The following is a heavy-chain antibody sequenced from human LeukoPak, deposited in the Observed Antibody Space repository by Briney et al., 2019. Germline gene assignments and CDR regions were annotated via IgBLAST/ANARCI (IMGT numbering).Heavy chain of an antibody. CDR1: GYTFTDYY. CDR2: INPNSGGT. J-gene: IGHJ2*01. Sequence: ASVKVSCKASGYTFTDYYMHWVRQAPGQGLEWMGWINPNSGGTNYAQKFQGRVTMTRDTSISTAYMELSRLRSDDTAVYYCARGPQLRYFDWLTVGWYFDLWGRGTLVTVSS. V-gene: IGHV1-2*02. D-gene: IGHD3-9*01. CDR3: ARGPQLRYFDWLTVGWYFDL.